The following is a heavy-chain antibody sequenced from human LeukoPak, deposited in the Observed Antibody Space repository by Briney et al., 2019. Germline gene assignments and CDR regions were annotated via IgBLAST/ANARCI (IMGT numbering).Heavy chain of an antibody. J-gene: IGHJ6*03. Sequence: GGSLRLSCSASGFTFSIYWMSWVRQAPGKGLEWVANIKYDGSEKYFVDSVKGRFTISRDNAKNSLYLQMNSLRAEDTAVYYCARGRYVDVWGVGTTVTVSS. CDR1: GFTFSIYW. V-gene: IGHV3-7*01. CDR2: IKYDGSEK. CDR3: ARGRYVDV.